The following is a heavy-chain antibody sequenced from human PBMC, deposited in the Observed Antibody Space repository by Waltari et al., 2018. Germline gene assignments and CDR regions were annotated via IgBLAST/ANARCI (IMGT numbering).Heavy chain of an antibody. V-gene: IGHV3-21*02. Sequence: EVQLVDSGGGLVTPGGSLRLSCTASGMAITYSTRAWVRQAPGKGLELVASITSRSTYIHYADSVSGLFTVSRDNTKNSLYLERNSLRDDDTALYYCARDPGNPLDWYFDIWGRGTPVNVSS. J-gene: IGHJ2*01. CDR1: GMAITYST. CDR3: ARDPGNPLDWYFDI. CDR2: ITSRSTYI.